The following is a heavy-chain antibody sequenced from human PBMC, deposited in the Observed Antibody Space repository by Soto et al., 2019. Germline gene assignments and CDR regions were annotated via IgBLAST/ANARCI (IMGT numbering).Heavy chain of an antibody. CDR1: GFSLSTSGVG. CDR3: AHRAGDREGY. V-gene: IGHV2-5*02. J-gene: IGHJ4*02. Sequence: QITLKESGPTLVKPTQTLTLTCTFSGFSLSTSGVGVGWIRQPPGKALEWLALIYWDDDKRYNPSLESRLTITKHTSKNQVVLTMTNMDPVDTATYYCAHRAGDREGYWGQGTLVTVSS. CDR2: IYWDDDK. D-gene: IGHD4-17*01.